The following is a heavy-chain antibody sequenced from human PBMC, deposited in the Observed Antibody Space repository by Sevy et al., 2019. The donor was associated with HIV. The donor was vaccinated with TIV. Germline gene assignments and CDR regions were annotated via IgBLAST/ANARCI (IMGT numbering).Heavy chain of an antibody. V-gene: IGHV1-8*01. CDR3: ARAQRVLVAAAPNYYYGMDV. Sequence: ASVKVSCKASGYTFTSYDINWVRQATGQGLEWMGWMNPNSGNTGYAQKFQGRVTMTRNTSISTAYMELGSLGSEDTAVYYCARAQRVLVAAAPNYYYGMDVWGQGTTVTVSS. J-gene: IGHJ6*02. CDR1: GYTFTSYD. CDR2: MNPNSGNT. D-gene: IGHD2-2*01.